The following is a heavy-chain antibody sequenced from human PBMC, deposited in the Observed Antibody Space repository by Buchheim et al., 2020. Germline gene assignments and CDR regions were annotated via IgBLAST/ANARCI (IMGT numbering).Heavy chain of an antibody. CDR3: ARVAARVDYYYGLDV. J-gene: IGHJ6*02. Sequence: QVQLQQSGPGLVKPSQTLSLNCTVSGGSISSGLYYWTWIRQPAGKGLEWIGRVYTTGSANYRPALRSRVTISIDTSTNKFSLRLRSVTAADTATYYCARVAARVDYYYGLDVWGQGTT. CDR2: VYTTGSA. CDR1: GGSISSGLYY. V-gene: IGHV4-61*02. D-gene: IGHD6-6*01.